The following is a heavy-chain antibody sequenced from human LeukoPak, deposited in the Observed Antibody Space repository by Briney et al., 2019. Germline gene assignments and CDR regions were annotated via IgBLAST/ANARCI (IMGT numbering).Heavy chain of an antibody. D-gene: IGHD2-2*01. CDR3: AICSSTSCPSLV. CDR1: GGSISSYY. CDR2: IYTSGST. Sequence: SETLSLTCTVSGGSISSYYWSWLRQPAGKGLEWIGRIYTSGSTNYNPSLKSRVTMSVDTSKNQFSLKLSSVTAADTAVYYCAICSSTSCPSLVWGKGTTVTVSS. J-gene: IGHJ6*04. V-gene: IGHV4-4*07.